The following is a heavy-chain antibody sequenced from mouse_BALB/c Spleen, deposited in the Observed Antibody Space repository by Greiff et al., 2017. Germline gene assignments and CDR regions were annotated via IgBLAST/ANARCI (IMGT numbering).Heavy chain of an antibody. V-gene: IGHV1-12*01. CDR2: IYPGNGDT. Sequence: QVQLQQPGAELVKPGASVKMSCKASGYTFTSYNMHWVKQTPGQGLEWIGAIYPGNGDTSYNQKFTGKATLTADKSSSTAYMQLSSLTSEDSAVYYCARNGDWYFDVWGAGTTVTVSS. J-gene: IGHJ1*01. CDR3: ARNGDWYFDV. CDR1: GYTFTSYN.